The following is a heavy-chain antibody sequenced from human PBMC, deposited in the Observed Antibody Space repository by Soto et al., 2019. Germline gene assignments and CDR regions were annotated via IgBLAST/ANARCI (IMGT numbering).Heavy chain of an antibody. CDR2: ISGSGGST. Sequence: GPLRLSCAAAVFTFSSYAMSWVRQAPGKGLEWVSAISGSGGSTYYADSVKGRFTISRDNSKNTLYLQMNSLRAEDTAVYYCAKASPITIFGFYRMDVWGQGTRVTVYS. CDR3: AKASPITIFGFYRMDV. J-gene: IGHJ6*02. D-gene: IGHD3-3*01. V-gene: IGHV3-23*01. CDR1: VFTFSSYA.